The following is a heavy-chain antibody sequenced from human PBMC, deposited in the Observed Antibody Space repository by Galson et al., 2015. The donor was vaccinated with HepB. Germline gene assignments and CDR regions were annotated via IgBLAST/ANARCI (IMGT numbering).Heavy chain of an antibody. J-gene: IGHJ6*02. Sequence: SVKVSCKASGYTFTSYGISWVRQAPGQGLEWVGWISAYNGNTNYAQKLQGRVTMTTDTSTSTAYMELRSLRSDDTAVYYCARTIVVVTAILYYYYGMDVWGQGTTVTVSS. CDR2: ISAYNGNT. V-gene: IGHV1-18*04. CDR1: GYTFTSYG. CDR3: ARTIVVVTAILYYYYGMDV. D-gene: IGHD2-21*02.